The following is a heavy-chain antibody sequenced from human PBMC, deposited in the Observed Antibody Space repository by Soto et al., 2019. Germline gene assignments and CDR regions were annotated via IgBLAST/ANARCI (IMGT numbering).Heavy chain of an antibody. CDR1: GGTFSAYY. J-gene: IGHJ3*01. CDR2: INHSGST. V-gene: IGHV4-34*08. Sequence: QVQLQQWGAGLLKPSETLSLTYAVYGGTFSAYYWSWIRQPPGKGLEWIGQINHSGSTRYNPSLKSRVTISVDTSKNQFSLKLSSVTAADTTVYFCATLGVWGSYRHDAFDLWGQGTVVTVSS. D-gene: IGHD3-16*02. CDR3: ATLGVWGSYRHDAFDL.